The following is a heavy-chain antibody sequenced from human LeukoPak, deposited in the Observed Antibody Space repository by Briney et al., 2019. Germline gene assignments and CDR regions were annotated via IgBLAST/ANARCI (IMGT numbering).Heavy chain of an antibody. V-gene: IGHV3-23*01. CDR1: GFAFTSYA. CDR2: ISGSGDST. J-gene: IGHJ4*02. CDR3: AKDPSSSTKVRSADS. D-gene: IGHD6-13*01. Sequence: GGSRRFSCAASGFAFTSYAMTWFRQAQGKGLKWVSAISGSGDSTYYADSVKGRFTISRDISKNALYLQMNSLRAEDTAVYYCAKDPSSSTKVRSADSWGQGTLVTVSS.